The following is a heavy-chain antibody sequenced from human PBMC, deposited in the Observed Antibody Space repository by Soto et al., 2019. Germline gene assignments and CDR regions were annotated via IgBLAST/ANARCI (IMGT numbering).Heavy chain of an antibody. V-gene: IGHV4-34*02. CDR1: GGSFSDYY. Sequence: QVQLQQWGAGLLEPSETLSLTCAVYGGSFSDYYWSWIRQSPGKGLEWIGEINRSGSTNYNPSLKSRVTISVDTSKNQFSLKLNSVTAADTGVYYCASQALDTAIFDYWGQGTLLTVSS. CDR3: ASQALDTAIFDY. J-gene: IGHJ4*02. CDR2: INRSGST. D-gene: IGHD5-18*01.